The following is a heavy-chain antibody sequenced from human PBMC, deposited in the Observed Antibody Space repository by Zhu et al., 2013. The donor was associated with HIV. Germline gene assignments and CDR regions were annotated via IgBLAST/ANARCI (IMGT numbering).Heavy chain of an antibody. Sequence: QVQLVQSGAEVKKPGSSVKVSCKASGGTFSSYAISWVRQAPGQGLEWMGGIIPIFGTANYAQKFQGRVTITADKSTSTAYMELSSLRSEDTAVYYCARSRWYQLLWGDYYYYYGMDVWGQGTTVTVSS. J-gene: IGHJ6*02. CDR1: GGTFSSYA. V-gene: IGHV1-69*06. CDR2: IIPIFGTA. CDR3: ARSRWYQLLWGDYYYYYGMDV. D-gene: IGHD2-2*01.